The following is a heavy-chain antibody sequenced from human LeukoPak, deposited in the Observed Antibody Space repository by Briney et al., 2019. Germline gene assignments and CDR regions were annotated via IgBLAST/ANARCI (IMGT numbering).Heavy chain of an antibody. J-gene: IGHJ4*02. V-gene: IGHV4-4*08. CDR2: IYTTGST. CDR1: GFTFSSYA. Sequence: GSLRLSCAASGFTFSSYAMSWVRQAPGKGLEWVGRIYTTGSTNYNPSLKSRGTISLDRSKNQSSLKLSSVTAADTAVYYCARDGRVYYFDYWGQGTLVTVSS. D-gene: IGHD5/OR15-5a*01. CDR3: ARDGRVYYFDY.